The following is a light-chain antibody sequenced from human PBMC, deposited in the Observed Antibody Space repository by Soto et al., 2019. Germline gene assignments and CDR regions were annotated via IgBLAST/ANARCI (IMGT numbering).Light chain of an antibody. V-gene: IGLV1-40*01. J-gene: IGLJ2*01. CDR2: GNS. Sequence: QSVLTQPPSVSGAPGQRVTISCTGSSSNIGAGYDVHWYQQLPGTAPKLLIYGNSNRPSGVSDRFSGSKSGTSASLAITGLQAEXEXDYYCQSYDSMVSGSGVFGGGTKLTVL. CDR3: QSYDSMVSGSGV. CDR1: SSNIGAGYD.